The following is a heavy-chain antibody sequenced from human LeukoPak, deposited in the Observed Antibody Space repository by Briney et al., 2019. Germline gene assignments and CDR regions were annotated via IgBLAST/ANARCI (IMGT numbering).Heavy chain of an antibody. V-gene: IGHV1-18*01. Sequence: GASVKVSCKASGYTFTSYGISWVRQAPGQGLEWMGWISAYNGNTNYAQKLQGRVTMTTETSTSTAYMELRSLRSDDTAVYYCARTDYGDYVGGGGFDYWGQGTLVTVSS. D-gene: IGHD4-17*01. CDR1: GYTFTSYG. CDR3: ARTDYGDYVGGGGFDY. CDR2: ISAYNGNT. J-gene: IGHJ4*02.